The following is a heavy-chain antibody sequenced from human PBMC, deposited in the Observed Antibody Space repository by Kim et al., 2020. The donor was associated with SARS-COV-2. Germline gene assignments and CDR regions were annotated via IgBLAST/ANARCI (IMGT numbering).Heavy chain of an antibody. CDR1: GFTFSGSA. CDR2: VRSKSNKYAT. J-gene: IGHJ6*02. V-gene: IGHV3-73*01. CDR3: TNSGGYCSGGTCYSENLCGLDV. D-gene: IGHD2-15*01. Sequence: GGSLRLSCAAPGFTFSGSAVHWVRQASGKGLEWVGRVRSKSNKYATAYAASVQGRFTISRDDSQNTAYLQMNSLKIEDTAVYYCTNSGGYCSGGTCYSENLCGLDVWGQGTTVTVSS.